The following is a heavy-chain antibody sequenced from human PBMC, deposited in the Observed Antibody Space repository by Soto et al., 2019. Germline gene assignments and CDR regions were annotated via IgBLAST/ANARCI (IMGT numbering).Heavy chain of an antibody. D-gene: IGHD2-15*01. CDR2: IYYSGST. Sequence: QLQLQESGPGLVKPSETLSLTCTVSGGSISSSSYYWGWIRQPQGKGLEWIGRIYYSGSTYSNPSLKSRVTRSVDTSKNQFSLKLSSVTAADTAVYYCARQEGYCSGCSCRDILLGAFDLCGQGTMVTVAS. J-gene: IGHJ3*01. CDR1: GGSISSSSYY. V-gene: IGHV4-39*01. CDR3: ARQEGYCSGCSCRDILLGAFDL.